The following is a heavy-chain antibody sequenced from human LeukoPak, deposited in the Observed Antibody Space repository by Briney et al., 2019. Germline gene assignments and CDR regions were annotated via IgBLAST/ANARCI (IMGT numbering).Heavy chain of an antibody. CDR1: GFTFSSYW. J-gene: IGHJ4*02. D-gene: IGHD2-15*01. V-gene: IGHV3-7*01. CDR3: ARPLRGTPDY. CDR2: IKQDGSEK. Sequence: GGSLRLSCAASGFTFSSYWMTWVRQAPGKGLEWVANIKQDGSEKYYVDSVKGRFTISRGNSKNTLYLQMNSLRAEDTAVYYCARPLRGTPDYWGQGTLVTVSS.